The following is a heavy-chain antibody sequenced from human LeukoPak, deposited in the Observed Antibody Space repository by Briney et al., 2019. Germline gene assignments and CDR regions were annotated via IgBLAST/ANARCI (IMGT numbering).Heavy chain of an antibody. CDR2: IFPGDSDT. CDR3: ARQTAVAGSLDY. D-gene: IGHD6-19*01. J-gene: IGHJ4*02. Sequence: GESLRISCKGSGYSFTNSWIGWVRQMPGKGLEWMGIIFPGDSDTRYSPSFQGQVTISADKSTSTAYLQWSSLKASDTAMYYCARQTAVAGSLDYWGQGTLVTVSS. CDR1: GYSFTNSW. V-gene: IGHV5-51*01.